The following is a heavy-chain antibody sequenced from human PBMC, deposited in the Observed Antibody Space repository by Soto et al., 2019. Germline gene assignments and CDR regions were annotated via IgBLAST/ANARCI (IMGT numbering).Heavy chain of an antibody. J-gene: IGHJ5*02. Sequence: GGSLRLSCAASGFTFSSYGMHWVRQAPGKGLEWVAVISYDGSNKYYADSVKGRFTISRDNSKNTLYLQMNSLRAEDTAVYYCAKDRGNLGLFDPWGQGTLVTVSS. CDR2: ISYDGSNK. D-gene: IGHD4-4*01. V-gene: IGHV3-30*18. CDR1: GFTFSSYG. CDR3: AKDRGNLGLFDP.